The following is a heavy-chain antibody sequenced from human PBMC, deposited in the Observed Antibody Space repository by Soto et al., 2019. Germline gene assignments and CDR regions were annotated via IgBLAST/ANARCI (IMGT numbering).Heavy chain of an antibody. CDR3: ARDQGYDFWSGYLGSN. Sequence: VGSLRLSCAASGFTFSSYSMNWVRQAPGKGLEWVSYISSSSTIYYADSVKGRFTISRDNAKNSLYLQMNSLRDEDTAVYYCARDQGYDFWSGYLGSNWGQGTLVTVSS. CDR1: GFTFSSYS. J-gene: IGHJ4*02. V-gene: IGHV3-48*02. D-gene: IGHD3-3*01. CDR2: ISSSSTI.